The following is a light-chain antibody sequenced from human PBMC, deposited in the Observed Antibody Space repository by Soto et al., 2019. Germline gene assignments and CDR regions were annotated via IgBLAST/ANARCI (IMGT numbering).Light chain of an antibody. CDR2: GDS. V-gene: IGLV1-44*01. Sequence: QSVLTQSPSASGTPGQRVTISCSGSSSNIGSNTVNWYQQLPGTAPKLLIYGDSQRPSGVPDRFSGSKSGTSASLAISGLQSEDEADYYCATWDDSLNVVFGGGTKVTVL. CDR3: ATWDDSLNVV. J-gene: IGLJ2*01. CDR1: SSNIGSNT.